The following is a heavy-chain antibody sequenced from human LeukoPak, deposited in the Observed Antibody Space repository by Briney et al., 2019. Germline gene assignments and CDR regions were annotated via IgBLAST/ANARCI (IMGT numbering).Heavy chain of an antibody. J-gene: IGHJ2*01. CDR1: GGSISSYY. CDR3: ARRPYGSGWRHLYWYFDL. D-gene: IGHD3-10*01. V-gene: IGHV4-59*08. CDR2: IYYSGST. Sequence: PSETLSLTCTVSGGSISSYYWSWIRQPPGKGLEWIGYIYYSGSTNYNPSLKSRVTISVDTSKNQFSLKLSSVTAADTAVYYCARRPYGSGWRHLYWYFDLWGRGTLVTVSS.